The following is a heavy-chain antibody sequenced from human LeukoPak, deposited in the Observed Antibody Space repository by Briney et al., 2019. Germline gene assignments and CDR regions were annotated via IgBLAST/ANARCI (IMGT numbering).Heavy chain of an antibody. CDR2: INQDGSEK. Sequence: GGSLRLSCAASGFTFSIYWMTWVRQAPGKGLEWVANINQDGSEKYYVDSVKGRFTISRDNAKNSLYVQMNSLRAEDTAVYYCASDHKGVFDYWGQGTLVTVSS. CDR1: GFTFSIYW. J-gene: IGHJ4*02. CDR3: ASDHKGVFDY. V-gene: IGHV3-7*01.